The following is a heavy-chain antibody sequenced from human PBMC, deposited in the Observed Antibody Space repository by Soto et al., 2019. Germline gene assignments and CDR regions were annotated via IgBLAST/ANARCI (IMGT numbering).Heavy chain of an antibody. CDR1: GFTFSSYA. CDR3: AKISKIYSSSLADY. V-gene: IGHV3-23*01. J-gene: IGHJ4*02. CDR2: ISGSGGST. Sequence: VQRLESGGGLVQPGGSLRLSCAASGFTFSSYAMSWVRQAPGKGLEWVSTISGSGGSTYYADSVKGRFTISRDNSKNTLYLQMNSLRAEDTAVYCCAKISKIYSSSLADYWGQGTLVTVSS. D-gene: IGHD6-13*01.